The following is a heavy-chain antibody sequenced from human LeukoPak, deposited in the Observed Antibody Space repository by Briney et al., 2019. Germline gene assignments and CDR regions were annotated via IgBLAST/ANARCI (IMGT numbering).Heavy chain of an antibody. V-gene: IGHV3-21*01. D-gene: IGHD6-13*01. Sequence: GGSLRLSCAASGFTFSSYSMNWVRQTSGKGMEWVSTISSSSSYIYYADSVKRRFTITRDNAKNSLYLQKNSLRAEDTAVYYCATAAASDYWGQGTLVTVSS. CDR2: ISSSSSYI. CDR3: ATAAASDY. J-gene: IGHJ4*02. CDR1: GFTFSSYS.